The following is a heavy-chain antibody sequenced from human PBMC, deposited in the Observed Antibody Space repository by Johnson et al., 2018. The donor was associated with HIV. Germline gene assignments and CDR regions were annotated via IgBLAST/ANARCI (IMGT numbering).Heavy chain of an antibody. V-gene: IGHV3-23*04. CDR1: GFPFSSFA. J-gene: IGHJ3*02. D-gene: IGHD6-13*01. Sequence: VQLVESGGGLVQPGGSLGLSCAASGFPFSSFAMSWVRQAPGKGLEWVSSISGGGGSIYYADSVKGRFTIARDNSKTTLFLQMNRLRAEDTALYVCAKYRMAGPGATGPFDIWGQGTVVTVSS. CDR3: AKYRMAGPGATGPFDI. CDR2: ISGGGGSI.